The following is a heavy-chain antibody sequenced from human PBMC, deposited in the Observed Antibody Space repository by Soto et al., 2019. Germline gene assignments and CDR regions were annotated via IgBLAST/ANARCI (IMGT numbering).Heavy chain of an antibody. CDR2: IYYSGST. Sequence: PSETLPLTCTVSGGSISSGGYYWSWIRQHPGKGLEWIGYIYYSGSTYYNPSLKSRVTISVDTSKNQFSLKLSSVTAADTAVYYCARDLYYYDSSGYFDYYYGMDVWGQGTTVTVSS. CDR3: ARDLYYYDSSGYFDYYYGMDV. V-gene: IGHV4-31*03. CDR1: GGSISSGGYY. D-gene: IGHD3-22*01. J-gene: IGHJ6*02.